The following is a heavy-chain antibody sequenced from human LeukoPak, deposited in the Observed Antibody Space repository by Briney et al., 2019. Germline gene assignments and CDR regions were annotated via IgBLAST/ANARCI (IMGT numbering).Heavy chain of an antibody. V-gene: IGHV4-61*02. J-gene: IGHJ4*02. D-gene: IGHD6-13*01. CDR3: ASSIAAAGEY. CDR2: IYTSGST. CDR1: GGSISSGSYY. Sequence: SQTLSLTCTVSGGSISSGSYYWSWIRQPAGKGLEWIGRIYTSGSTNYNPSLKSRVTISVDTSKNQFSLKLSSVIAADTAVYYCASSIAAAGEYWGQGTLVTVSS.